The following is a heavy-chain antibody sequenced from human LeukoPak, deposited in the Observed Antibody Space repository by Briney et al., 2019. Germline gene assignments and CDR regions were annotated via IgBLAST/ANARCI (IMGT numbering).Heavy chain of an antibody. CDR1: GFTFSSYS. CDR3: ERDVAGTHGAFDI. D-gene: IGHD6-19*01. CDR2: ISSSSSYI. J-gene: IGHJ3*02. V-gene: IGHV3-21*01. Sequence: GGSLRLSCAASGFTFSSYSMNWVRQAPGKGLEWVSSISSSSSYIYYADSVKGRFTISRDNAKNSLYLQMNSLRAEDTAVYYCERDVAGTHGAFDIWGQGTMVPVSS.